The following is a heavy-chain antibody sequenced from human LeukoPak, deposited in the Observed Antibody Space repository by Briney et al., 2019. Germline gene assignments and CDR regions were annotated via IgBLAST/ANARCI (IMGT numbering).Heavy chain of an antibody. J-gene: IGHJ5*02. CDR1: GGTFSSYA. Sequence: GASVKVSCKASGGTFSSYAISWVRQAPGQGLEWMGRIIPIFGTANYAQKFQGRVTITTDESTSTAYMELSSLRSEDTAVYYCAREPRDIVVVPAALGNWFDPWGQGTLVTVSS. D-gene: IGHD2-2*01. CDR2: IIPIFGTA. V-gene: IGHV1-69*05. CDR3: AREPRDIVVVPAALGNWFDP.